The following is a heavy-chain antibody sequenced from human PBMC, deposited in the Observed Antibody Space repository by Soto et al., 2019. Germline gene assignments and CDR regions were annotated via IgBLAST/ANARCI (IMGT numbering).Heavy chain of an antibody. CDR3: AKDKGRLGAFDI. Sequence: EVQLLESVGGLVQPGGSLRLSCAASGFTFSSYAMSWVRQAPGKGLEWVSDISGSGGSTYYADSVKGRFTSSRDNSNNTRYLQMNSLRAEDTAVYYCAKDKGRLGAFDIWGQGTMVTVSS. CDR2: ISGSGGST. CDR1: GFTFSSYA. V-gene: IGHV3-23*01. D-gene: IGHD2-21*01. J-gene: IGHJ3*02.